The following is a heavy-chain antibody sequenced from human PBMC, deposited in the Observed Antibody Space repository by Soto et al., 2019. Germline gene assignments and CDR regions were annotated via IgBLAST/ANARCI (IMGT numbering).Heavy chain of an antibody. V-gene: IGHV3-48*02. CDR1: GFTFSSYS. Sequence: GESLKISCAASGFTFSSYSMNWVRQAPGKGLEWVSYISSSSSTIYYADSVKGRFTISRDNAKNSLYLQMNSLRDEDTAVYYCARDRFQPYGSGSYYNAFDIWGQGTMVTVSS. CDR3: ARDRFQPYGSGSYYNAFDI. CDR2: ISSSSSTI. J-gene: IGHJ3*02. D-gene: IGHD3-10*01.